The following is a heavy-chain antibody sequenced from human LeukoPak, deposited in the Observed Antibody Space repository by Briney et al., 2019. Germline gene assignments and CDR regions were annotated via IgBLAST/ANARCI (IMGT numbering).Heavy chain of an antibody. CDR2: MNSNSGNT. Sequence: ASVKVSCKASGYTFTSYDINWMRQATGQGLEWMGWMNSNSGNTGYAQKFQGRVTMTRNTSISTAYMELSSLRAEDTAVYYCARDLLGSGWYVKKESYFDYWGQGTLVTVSS. CDR1: GYTFTSYD. J-gene: IGHJ4*02. CDR3: ARDLLGSGWYVKKESYFDY. V-gene: IGHV1-8*01. D-gene: IGHD6-19*01.